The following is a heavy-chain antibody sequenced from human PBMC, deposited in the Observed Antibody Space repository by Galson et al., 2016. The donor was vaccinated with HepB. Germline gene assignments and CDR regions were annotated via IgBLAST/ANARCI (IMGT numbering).Heavy chain of an antibody. CDR1: GGSISSYY. CDR2: IFYTVST. V-gene: IGHV4-59*01. D-gene: IGHD3-22*01. J-gene: IGHJ6*02. Sequence: SETLSLTCTVSGGSISSYYWSWIRQPPGKGLEWIGYIFYTVSTNSNPSLKSRATISLDASKNQFSLMLTSVTAADTAVYYCAALHDTNYYFNGMDVWGQGSTVTVSS. CDR3: AALHDTNYYFNGMDV.